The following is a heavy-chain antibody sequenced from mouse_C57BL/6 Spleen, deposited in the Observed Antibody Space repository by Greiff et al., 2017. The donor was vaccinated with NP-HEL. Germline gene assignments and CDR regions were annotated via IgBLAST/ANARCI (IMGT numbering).Heavy chain of an antibody. V-gene: IGHV1-49*01. Sequence: QVQLQQSGAELVRPGSSVKLSCTDSYFAFMASAMHWVKQRPGHGLEWIGSFTMYSDATEYSENFKGKATLTANTSSRTAYMELSSLTSEDSAVYYCARGGTTGGAMDYWGQGTSVTVSS. D-gene: IGHD1-1*01. J-gene: IGHJ4*01. CDR3: ARGGTTGGAMDY. CDR1: YFAFMASA. CDR2: FTMYSDAT.